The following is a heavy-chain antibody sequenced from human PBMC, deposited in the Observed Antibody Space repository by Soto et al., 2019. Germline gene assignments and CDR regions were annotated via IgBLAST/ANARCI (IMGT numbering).Heavy chain of an antibody. J-gene: IGHJ4*02. Sequence: GESLKISCKGSGYSFAGYWITWVRQKPGKGLEWMGRIDPSDSQTYYSPSFRGRVTISVTKSITTVFLQWSSLRAWDTAMYYCARQIYDSDTGPNFQYYFDSWGQGTPVTVSS. CDR3: ARQIYDSDTGPNFQYYFDS. V-gene: IGHV5-10-1*01. CDR2: IDPSDSQT. D-gene: IGHD3-22*01. CDR1: GYSFAGYW.